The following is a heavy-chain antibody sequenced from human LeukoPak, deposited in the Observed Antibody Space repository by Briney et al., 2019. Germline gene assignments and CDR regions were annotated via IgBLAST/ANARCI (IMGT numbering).Heavy chain of an antibody. CDR1: GGTYSSYA. D-gene: IGHD2-15*01. J-gene: IGHJ3*02. CDR2: IIPTFGTA. V-gene: IGHV1-69*05. Sequence: SVKVSCKATGGTYSSYAINWVRQAPGQGLEWMGRIIPTFGTANNPQKLQGRVTITTDESTSTAYMELSSLRSVDTAVYCCAREDVHCSGGSWYSSDGFDIWGQGTMVTVSS. CDR3: AREDVHCSGGSWYSSDGFDI.